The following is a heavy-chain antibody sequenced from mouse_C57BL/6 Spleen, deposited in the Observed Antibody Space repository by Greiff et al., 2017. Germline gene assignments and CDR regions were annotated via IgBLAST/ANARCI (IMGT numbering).Heavy chain of an antibody. CDR1: GFTFTDYY. Sequence: DVKLVESGGGLVQPGGSLSLSCAASGFTFTDYYMSWVRQPPGKALEWLGFIRNKANGYTTAYSAAVKGRFTISRTNSQSILYLQMNALRAEDSATYYCARLYGNYVWYFDVWGTGTTVTVSS. D-gene: IGHD2-1*01. CDR3: ARLYGNYVWYFDV. J-gene: IGHJ1*03. CDR2: IRNKANGYTT. V-gene: IGHV7-3*01.